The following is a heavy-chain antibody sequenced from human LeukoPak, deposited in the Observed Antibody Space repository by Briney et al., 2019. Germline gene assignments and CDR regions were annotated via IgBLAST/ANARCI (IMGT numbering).Heavy chain of an antibody. CDR1: GYTFTSYD. D-gene: IGHD4-17*01. CDR2: MNPNSGNT. Sequence: EASVKVSCKASGYTFTSYDINWVRQATGQGLEWMGWMNPNSGNTGYAQKFQGRVTMTRNTSISTAYMELSSLRSEDTAVYYCARGANYYGDYYYGMDVWGQGTTVTVSS. CDR3: ARGANYYGDYYYGMDV. V-gene: IGHV1-8*01. J-gene: IGHJ6*02.